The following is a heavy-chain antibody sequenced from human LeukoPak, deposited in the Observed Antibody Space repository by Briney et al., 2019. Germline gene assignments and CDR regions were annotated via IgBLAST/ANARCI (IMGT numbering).Heavy chain of an antibody. CDR2: MSHDGSNK. V-gene: IGHV3-30-3*01. Sequence: PGGSLRLSCAASGFTFIAYAIHWVRQAPGKGLEWVAVMSHDGSNKYYADSVKGRSTISRDSSKNTLYLQMNSLRAEDTAVYYCAKVSGGGLYYDGMDVWGQGTTVTVSS. J-gene: IGHJ6*02. CDR1: GFTFIAYA. CDR3: AKVSGGGLYYDGMDV. D-gene: IGHD1-14*01.